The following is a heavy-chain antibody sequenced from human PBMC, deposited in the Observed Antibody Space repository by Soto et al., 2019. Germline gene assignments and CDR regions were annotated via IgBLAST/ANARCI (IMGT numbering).Heavy chain of an antibody. J-gene: IGHJ4*02. V-gene: IGHV1-8*01. CDR1: VFTVTSYD. D-gene: IGHD6-19*01. Sequence: QVQLVQSGAEVKKPGASVKVSCKASVFTVTSYDINWVRQATGQGLEWMGWMNPNSRNTGYAQRFQGRVTMTTNASIGTAYMELSSLRSEDTAVYYCAREDDSSRGKLNSWGQGTLVTVSS. CDR2: MNPNSRNT. CDR3: AREDDSSRGKLNS.